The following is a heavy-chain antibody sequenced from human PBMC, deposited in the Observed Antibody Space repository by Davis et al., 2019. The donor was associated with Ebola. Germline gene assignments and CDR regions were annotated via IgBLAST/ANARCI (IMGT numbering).Heavy chain of an antibody. CDR3: ASLRRSITGFDDGYDI. D-gene: IGHD3-9*01. V-gene: IGHV5-51*01. CDR2: IFPGDSDT. CDR1: GYSFTSYW. J-gene: IGHJ3*02. Sequence: GESLKISCKGSGYSFTSYWIVWVRQMPGKGLECMGIIFPGDSDTRYSPSFRGQVTISADNSIKTAFLHWSSLKASDTAIYYCASLRRSITGFDDGYDIWGQGTMVTVSS.